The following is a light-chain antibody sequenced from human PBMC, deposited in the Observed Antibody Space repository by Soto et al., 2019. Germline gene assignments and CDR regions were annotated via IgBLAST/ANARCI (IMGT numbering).Light chain of an antibody. CDR3: RQYNSSPLT. Sequence: EIVMTQSPATLSVSPGERATLSCRASQSVATNLAWYQQKPGQPPRLLIYGASTRATGIPARFSGSGSGTEFTLTISSLQSVDFAVYSCRQYNSSPLTFGGGTKVDVK. CDR1: QSVATN. J-gene: IGKJ4*01. V-gene: IGKV3-15*01. CDR2: GAS.